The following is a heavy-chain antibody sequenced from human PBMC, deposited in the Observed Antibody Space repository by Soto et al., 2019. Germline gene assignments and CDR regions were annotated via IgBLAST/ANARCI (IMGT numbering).Heavy chain of an antibody. CDR3: ARGVGVVRVLEWLYQGMDV. J-gene: IGHJ6*02. CDR2: TYYRGST. Sequence: GKGREWIGYTYYRGSTNYNPSLKSRVTISVDSSKNQCTLKLSSVTAADTAVYYCARGVGVVRVLEWLYQGMDVWLQGTTVTGSS. D-gene: IGHD3-3*01. V-gene: IGHV4-59*01.